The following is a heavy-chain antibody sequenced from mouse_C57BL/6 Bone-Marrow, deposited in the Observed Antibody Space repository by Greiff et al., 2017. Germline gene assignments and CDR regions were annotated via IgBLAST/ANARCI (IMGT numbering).Heavy chain of an antibody. D-gene: IGHD2-4*01. J-gene: IGHJ4*01. Sequence: QVQLKQSGAELVKPGASVKLSCKASGYTFTSYWMQWVKQRPGQGLEWIGEIDPSDSYTNYNQKFKGKATLTVDTSSSTAYMQLSSLTSEDSAVYYCARSDYDLVSNYYAMDYWGQGTSVTVSS. CDR1: GYTFTSYW. V-gene: IGHV1-50*01. CDR3: ARSDYDLVSNYYAMDY. CDR2: IDPSDSYT.